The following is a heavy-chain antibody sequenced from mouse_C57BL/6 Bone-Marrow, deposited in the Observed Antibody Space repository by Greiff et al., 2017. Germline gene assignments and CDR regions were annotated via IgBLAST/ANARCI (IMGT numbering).Heavy chain of an antibody. Sequence: QVQLQQPGAELVMPGASVKLSCKASGYTFTSYWMHWVKQRPGQGLEWIGEIDPSDSYTNYNQKFKGKSTLTVDKSSSTAYMQLSSLTSDDSAVYYCARGGFPCYFDYWGQGTTLTVSS. CDR2: IDPSDSYT. CDR3: ARGGFPCYFDY. V-gene: IGHV1-69*01. J-gene: IGHJ2*01. CDR1: GYTFTSYW.